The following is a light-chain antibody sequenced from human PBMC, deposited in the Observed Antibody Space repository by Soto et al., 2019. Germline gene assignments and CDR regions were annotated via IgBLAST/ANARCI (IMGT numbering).Light chain of an antibody. CDR1: SSNIGAGFD. J-gene: IGLJ2*01. Sequence: QSVLTQPPSVSGSPGQRVTISCSGNSSNIGAGFDVHWYQQLPGAAPKLLIYASTNRPSGVPDRFSGSKSDTSASLAITGLQIDDEADAYCQSYDTGLTGHVLFGGGTKLTVL. CDR2: AST. CDR3: QSYDTGLTGHVL. V-gene: IGLV1-40*01.